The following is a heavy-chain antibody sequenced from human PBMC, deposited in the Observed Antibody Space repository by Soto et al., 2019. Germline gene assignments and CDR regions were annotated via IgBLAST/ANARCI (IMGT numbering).Heavy chain of an antibody. V-gene: IGHV3-66*04. CDR1: GFTVSSNY. CDR2: IYSGGTT. J-gene: IGHJ4*02. Sequence: GGSLRLSCAASGFTVSSNYMNWLRQAPGKGLEWVSIIYSGGTTYYADSVKGRFTISRDNSKNTLYLQMNSLRAEDTAVYYCARPNSSGWSYFFDYWGQGTLVTVSS. CDR3: ARPNSSGWSYFFDY. D-gene: IGHD6-19*01.